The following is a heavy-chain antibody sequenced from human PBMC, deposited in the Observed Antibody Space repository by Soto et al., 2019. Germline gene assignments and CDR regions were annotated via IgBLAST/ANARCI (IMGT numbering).Heavy chain of an antibody. CDR3: AKGSYDFWSGYSPRLDP. CDR2: ISGSGGST. Sequence: GGSLRLSCAACGFTFSSYAMSWVRQAPGKGLEWVSAISGSGGSTYYADSVKGRFTISRDNSKNTLYLQMNSLRAEDTAVYYCAKGSYDFWSGYSPRLDPWGQGTLVTVSS. J-gene: IGHJ5*02. D-gene: IGHD3-3*01. CDR1: GFTFSSYA. V-gene: IGHV3-23*01.